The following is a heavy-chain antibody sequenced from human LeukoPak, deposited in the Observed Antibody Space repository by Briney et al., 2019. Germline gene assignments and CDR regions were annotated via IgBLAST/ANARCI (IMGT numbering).Heavy chain of an antibody. V-gene: IGHV4-4*07. Sequence: SETLSLTCTVSGGSISSYYWSWIRQPAGKGLEWIGRIYTSGSTNYNPSLKSRVTISVDTSKNQFSLKLSSVTAADTAVYYCAKGVRIQLQLEDWGQGTLVTVSS. J-gene: IGHJ4*02. CDR3: AKGVRIQLQLED. D-gene: IGHD1-1*01. CDR2: IYTSGST. CDR1: GGSISSYY.